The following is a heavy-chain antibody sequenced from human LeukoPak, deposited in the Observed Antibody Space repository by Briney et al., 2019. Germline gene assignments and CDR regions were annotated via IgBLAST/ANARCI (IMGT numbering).Heavy chain of an antibody. D-gene: IGHD6-13*01. CDR1: GGTFISYA. V-gene: IGHV1-69*01. CDR2: IIPIFGTA. Sequence: SVKVSCKASGGTFISYAISWVRQAPGQGLEWMGGIIPIFGTANYAQKFQGRVTITADESTSTAYMELSSLRSEDTAVYYCARGQQLDDLYYYYYGMDVWGQGTTVTVSS. CDR3: ARGQQLDDLYYYYYGMDV. J-gene: IGHJ6*02.